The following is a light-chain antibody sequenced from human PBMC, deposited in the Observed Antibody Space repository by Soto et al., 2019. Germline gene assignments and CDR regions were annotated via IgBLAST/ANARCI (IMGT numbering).Light chain of an antibody. J-gene: IGKJ1*01. CDR1: QSVSSN. CDR3: QQANSYPWT. CDR2: DAS. V-gene: IGKV3D-15*01. Sequence: MTQSPSTLSASVGETVSITFRASQSVSSNLAWYQQKPGLAPRLLIYDASSRATGIPDRFSGSGSGTDFTLTISSLQPEDFATYYCQQANSYPWTFGQGTKVDI.